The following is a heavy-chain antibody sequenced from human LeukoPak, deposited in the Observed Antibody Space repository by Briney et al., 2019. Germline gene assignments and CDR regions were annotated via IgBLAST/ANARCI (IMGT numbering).Heavy chain of an antibody. D-gene: IGHD6-19*01. CDR3: AREEYSSGWYRGGWFDP. Sequence: GASVKVSCKASGYIFTGYYMHWLRQAPGQGLEWMGWIDPESGDTNCAQKFQDKITMTRDTYMKTGYMELSSLRYDDTAVYYCAREEYSSGWYRGGWFDPWGQGTQVTVSS. J-gene: IGHJ5*02. CDR2: IDPESGDT. CDR1: GYIFTGYY. V-gene: IGHV1-2*02.